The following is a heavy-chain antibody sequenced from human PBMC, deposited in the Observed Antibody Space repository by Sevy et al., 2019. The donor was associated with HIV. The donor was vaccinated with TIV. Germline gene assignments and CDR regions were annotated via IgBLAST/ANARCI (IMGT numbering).Heavy chain of an antibody. CDR2: ISSSSTTI. Sequence: GGSLRLSCAASGFTFSSYSMNWVRQAPGKGLEWVSYISSSSTTIYYADSVKGRFTISRDNAKNSLYLQMNSLRDEDTAVYYCATGYTGYDVGPLDYWGQGTLVTVSS. D-gene: IGHD5-12*01. CDR1: GFTFSSYS. CDR3: ATGYTGYDVGPLDY. V-gene: IGHV3-48*02. J-gene: IGHJ4*02.